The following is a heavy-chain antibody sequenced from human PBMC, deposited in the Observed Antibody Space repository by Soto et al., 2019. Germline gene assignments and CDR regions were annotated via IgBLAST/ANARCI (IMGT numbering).Heavy chain of an antibody. J-gene: IGHJ4*02. CDR3: ARHGPWGGSGSYYMDY. CDR1: GGSISSYY. CDR2: IYYSGST. V-gene: IGHV4-59*08. D-gene: IGHD3-10*01. Sequence: PSETLSLTCTVSGGSISSYYWSWIRQPPGKGLEWIGYIYYSGSTNYNPSLKSRVTISVDTSKNQFSLKLSSVTAADTAVYYCARHGPWGGSGSYYMDYWGQGTLVTVSS.